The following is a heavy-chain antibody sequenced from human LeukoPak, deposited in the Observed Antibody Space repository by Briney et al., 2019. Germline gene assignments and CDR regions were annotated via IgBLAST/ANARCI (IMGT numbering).Heavy chain of an antibody. CDR3: AISTIAAADLDY. V-gene: IGHV1-2*02. CDR1: GYTFTCYY. D-gene: IGHD6-13*01. J-gene: IGHJ4*02. CDR2: IIPNSGGT. Sequence: ASVKVSCKASGYTFTCYYMHWVRHAPGQGLEWMGWIIPNSGGTNYGQRFQGRVTMTRDASISTAYMELSRLRSDDTAVYYCAISTIAAADLDYWGQGTLVTVSS.